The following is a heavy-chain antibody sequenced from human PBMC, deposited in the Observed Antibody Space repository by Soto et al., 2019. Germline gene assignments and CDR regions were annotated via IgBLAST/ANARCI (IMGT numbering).Heavy chain of an antibody. CDR1: GGSISSSSYY. CDR2: IYYSGST. J-gene: IGHJ4*02. Sequence: SETLSLTCTVSGGSISSSSYYWGWIRQPPGKGLEWIGSIYYSGSTYYNPSLKSRVTISVETSKNQFSLKLSSVTAAETAVYYCASHGIAVAGTDFDYWGQGTLLTVSS. D-gene: IGHD6-19*01. CDR3: ASHGIAVAGTDFDY. V-gene: IGHV4-39*01.